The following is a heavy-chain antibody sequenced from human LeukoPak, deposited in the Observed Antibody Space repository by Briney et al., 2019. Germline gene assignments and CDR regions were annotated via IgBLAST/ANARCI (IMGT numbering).Heavy chain of an antibody. CDR1: GYTFTSNY. CDR3: ARDQEGFDY. Sequence: ASVKVSCKASGYTFTSNYVHWVRQARGQGLEWVGMIYPRDGSTSYAQKFQGRVIVSRDTSTSTVHMELSGLRSEDTAVYYCARDQEGFDYWGQGTLVTVSS. CDR2: IYPRDGST. J-gene: IGHJ4*02. V-gene: IGHV1-46*01.